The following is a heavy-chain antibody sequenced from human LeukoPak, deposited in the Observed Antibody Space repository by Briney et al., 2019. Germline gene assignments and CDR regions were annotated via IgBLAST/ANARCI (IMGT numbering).Heavy chain of an antibody. CDR2: IYTSGST. D-gene: IGHD3-3*01. J-gene: IGHJ3*02. CDR3: ARDENFRKAFWSGYRVCAFDI. CDR1: GGSISSYY. V-gene: IGHV4-4*07. Sequence: PSETLSLTCTVSGGSISSYYWSWIRQPAGKGLEWIGRIYTSGSTNYNPSLKSRVTMSVDTSKNQFSLKLSSVTAADTAVYYCARDENFRKAFWSGYRVCAFDIWGQGTMVTVSS.